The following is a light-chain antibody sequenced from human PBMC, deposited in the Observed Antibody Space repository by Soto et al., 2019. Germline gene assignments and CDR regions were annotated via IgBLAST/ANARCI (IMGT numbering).Light chain of an antibody. J-gene: IGKJ2*01. CDR1: QSVSSSQ. Sequence: EIVLTQAPGTLSLSPGESAPPSCRASQSVSSSQVAWYQQKTGQAPRLIIYGASSRATGIPDRFRGVGSETDFTLTISRLEPEDFAVYYCQQYDTAPHTFGQGTKLEIK. CDR3: QQYDTAPHT. V-gene: IGKV3-20*01. CDR2: GAS.